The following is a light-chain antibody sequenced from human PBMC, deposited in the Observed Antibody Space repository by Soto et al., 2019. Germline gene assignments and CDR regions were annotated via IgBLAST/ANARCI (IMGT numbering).Light chain of an antibody. V-gene: IGKV3-15*01. Sequence: EIGMTQSPATLSVSPGDRATLSCRASQTVDTLLAWYQHKPGQAPRLLIYRASTRATGIPARFSGSGSGTDFTLTISRLEPEDFAVYYCQQYGSSPTFGQGTKVDIK. CDR3: QQYGSSPT. J-gene: IGKJ1*01. CDR2: RAS. CDR1: QTVDTL.